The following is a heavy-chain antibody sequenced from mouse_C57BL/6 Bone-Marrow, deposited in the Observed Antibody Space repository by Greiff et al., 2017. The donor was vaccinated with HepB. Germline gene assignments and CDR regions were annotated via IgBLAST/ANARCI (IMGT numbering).Heavy chain of an antibody. CDR2: SRNKANDYTT. V-gene: IGHV7-1*01. CDR1: GFTFSDFY. CDR3: ARDALTTVVATEWYFDV. Sequence: EVHLVESGGGLVQSGRSLRLSCATSGFTFSDFYMEWVRQAPGKGLEWIAASRNKANDYTTEYSASVKGRFIVSRDTSQSILYLQMNALRAEDTAIYYCARDALTTVVATEWYFDVWGTGTTVTVSS. D-gene: IGHD1-1*01. J-gene: IGHJ1*03.